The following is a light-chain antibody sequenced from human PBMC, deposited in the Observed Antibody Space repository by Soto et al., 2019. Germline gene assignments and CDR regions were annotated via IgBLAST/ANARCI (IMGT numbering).Light chain of an antibody. Sequence: QSALTQPASVSGSPGQSITISCTGTTSDVGGYNYVSWYQQHPGKPPNLMIYEVSNRPSGVSNRFSGSKSGNTASLTISGLQAEDEADYYCSSYTSSSTPFVFGTGTKVTVL. CDR1: TSDVGGYNY. V-gene: IGLV2-14*01. CDR3: SSYTSSSTPFV. J-gene: IGLJ1*01. CDR2: EVS.